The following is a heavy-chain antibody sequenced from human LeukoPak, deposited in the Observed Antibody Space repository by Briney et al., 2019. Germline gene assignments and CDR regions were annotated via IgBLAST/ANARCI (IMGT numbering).Heavy chain of an antibody. CDR1: GFTFSTYW. J-gene: IGHJ5*02. V-gene: IGHV3-74*01. Sequence: GGSLRLSCTASGFTFSTYWMHLVRQAPGKGLVWVSRINSVGSSTSYADSVKGRFTISRDNAKNTLYLQMNSLRAEDTAVYFCARAVYHYDTSDSWFDPWGQGTRVTVSS. CDR3: ARAVYHYDTSDSWFDP. CDR2: INSVGSST. D-gene: IGHD3-22*01.